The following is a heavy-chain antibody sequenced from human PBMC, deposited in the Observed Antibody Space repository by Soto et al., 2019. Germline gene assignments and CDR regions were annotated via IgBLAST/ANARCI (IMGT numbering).Heavy chain of an antibody. CDR1: ECDFNTNW. D-gene: IGHD2-2*01. Sequence: GESLKISCRGCECDFNTNWFGWVRQLPGKGLEWVGIMYPGDSDTRYNPSLQGHVTLSADVTVSTAFLQWRSLKTSDTGMYFCARLPRDCNKTSCYYADHWGHGTQVTVSS. CDR2: MYPGDSDT. CDR3: ARLPRDCNKTSCYYADH. J-gene: IGHJ4*01. V-gene: IGHV5-51*01.